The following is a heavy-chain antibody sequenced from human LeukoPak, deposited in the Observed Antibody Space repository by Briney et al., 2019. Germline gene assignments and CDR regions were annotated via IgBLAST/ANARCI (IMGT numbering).Heavy chain of an antibody. CDR3: ASRSHPSIVGATTSHYYYYYYMDV. J-gene: IGHJ6*03. Sequence: ASVKVSCKASGGTFSSYAISWVRQAPGQGLEWMGGIIPIFGTANYAQKFQGRVTITADESTSTAYMELSSLRSEDTAVYYCASRSHPSIVGATTSHYYYYYYMDVWGKGTTVTVSS. D-gene: IGHD1-26*01. CDR2: IIPIFGTA. CDR1: GGTFSSYA. V-gene: IGHV1-69*13.